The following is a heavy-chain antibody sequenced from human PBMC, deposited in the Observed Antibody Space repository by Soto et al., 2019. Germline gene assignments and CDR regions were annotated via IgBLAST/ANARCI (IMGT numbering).Heavy chain of an antibody. CDR3: ARQYSSMLDL. V-gene: IGHV3-11*01. Sequence: ESGGGLVKPGGSLRLSCAASGFTFKNYYMTWIRQAPGKGLEWVSYISDSGSSIYYADSVKGRFTISRDNAKNSLLLEMNSLRGEDTAVYFCARQYSSMLDLWGQGTLVTVSS. J-gene: IGHJ4*02. CDR1: GFTFKNYY. CDR2: ISDSGSSI. D-gene: IGHD6-13*01.